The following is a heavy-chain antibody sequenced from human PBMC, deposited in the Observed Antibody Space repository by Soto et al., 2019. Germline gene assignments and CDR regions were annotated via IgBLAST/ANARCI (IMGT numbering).Heavy chain of an antibody. CDR2: INPSGGST. Sequence: ASVKVSCKASGYTFTSYYMHWVRQAPGQGLDWMGIINPSGGSTSYAQKFQGRVTMTRDTSTSTVYMELSSLRSEDTAVYYCARGGLTYYDILTGPDAFDIWAQGTMVTVSS. CDR3: ARGGLTYYDILTGPDAFDI. CDR1: GYTFTSYY. D-gene: IGHD3-9*01. J-gene: IGHJ3*02. V-gene: IGHV1-46*03.